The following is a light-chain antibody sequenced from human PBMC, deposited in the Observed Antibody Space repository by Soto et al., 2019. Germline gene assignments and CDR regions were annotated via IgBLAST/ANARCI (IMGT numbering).Light chain of an antibody. CDR2: GAS. J-gene: IGKJ1*01. CDR1: QSVSSD. Sequence: EIVMTQSPATLSVSPGERATLFCRASQSVSSDLAWYQQKPGQAPRLLISGASTRATGIPARFSGSGSGTEFTLTISSLQSEDFAVYYCQHYKNWPPWTFGQGTKVDIK. V-gene: IGKV3-15*01. CDR3: QHYKNWPPWT.